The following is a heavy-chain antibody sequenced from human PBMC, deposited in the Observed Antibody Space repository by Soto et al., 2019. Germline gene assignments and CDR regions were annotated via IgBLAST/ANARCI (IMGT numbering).Heavy chain of an antibody. J-gene: IGHJ6*02. Sequence: PSETLSLTCTVSGGSISSGGYYWSWIRQHPGKGLEWIGYIYYSGSTYYNPSLKSRVTISVDTSKNQFSLKLSSVTAADTAVYYCARVVTTKRRSLGDPGMDVWGQGTTVTVSS. CDR3: ARVVTTKRRSLGDPGMDV. CDR2: IYYSGST. CDR1: GGSISSGGYY. D-gene: IGHD4-17*01. V-gene: IGHV4-31*03.